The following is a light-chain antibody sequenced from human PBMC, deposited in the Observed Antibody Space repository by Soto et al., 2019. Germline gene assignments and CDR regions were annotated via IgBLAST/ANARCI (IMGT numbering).Light chain of an antibody. CDR1: QSVSSSY. CDR3: QQYGSSPYT. J-gene: IGKJ2*01. Sequence: EIVLTQSPGTLSLSPGERATLSCRASQSVSSSYLAWYQQKPGQAPRLLIYGASSRATGIPDRFSGSGSGTDFTLTISRLEPEDVAVYYCQQYGSSPYTFGQGTKLESK. CDR2: GAS. V-gene: IGKV3-20*01.